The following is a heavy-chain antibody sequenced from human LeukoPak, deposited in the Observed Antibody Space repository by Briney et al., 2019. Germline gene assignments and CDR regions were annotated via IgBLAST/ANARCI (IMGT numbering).Heavy chain of an antibody. V-gene: IGHV4-30-2*01. J-gene: IGHJ2*01. D-gene: IGHD3-16*01. CDR1: GGSISSGGYS. Sequence: PSETLSLTCAVSGGSISSGGYSWGWIRQPPGKGLEWIGYIYHSGSTYYNPSLKSRVTISVDRSKNQFSLKLSSVTAADTAVYYCARVGGDWRSFSWYFDLWGRGTLATVSS. CDR2: IYHSGST. CDR3: ARVGGDWRSFSWYFDL.